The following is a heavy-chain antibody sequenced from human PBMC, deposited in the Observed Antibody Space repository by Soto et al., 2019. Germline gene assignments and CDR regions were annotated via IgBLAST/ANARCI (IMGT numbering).Heavy chain of an antibody. D-gene: IGHD3-3*01. Sequence: ASVKVSCKASGYTFTSYGISWVRQAHGQGLEWMGWISAYNGNTNYAQKLQGRVTMTTDTSTSTAYMELRSLRSDDTAVYYCARDPGRKDYDFWSGYYSIISPRDYYGMDVWGQGTTVTVSS. J-gene: IGHJ6*02. CDR3: ARDPGRKDYDFWSGYYSIISPRDYYGMDV. CDR1: GYTFTSYG. V-gene: IGHV1-18*04. CDR2: ISAYNGNT.